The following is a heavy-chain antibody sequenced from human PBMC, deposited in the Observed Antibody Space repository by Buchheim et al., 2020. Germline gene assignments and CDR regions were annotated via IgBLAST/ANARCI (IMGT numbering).Heavy chain of an antibody. D-gene: IGHD6-13*01. J-gene: IGHJ6*03. CDR2: ISSSSSTI. Sequence: EVQLEESGGGLVQPGGSLRLSCAASGFTFSSYSMNWVRQAPGKGLEWVSYISSSSSTIYYADSVKGRFTISRDNAKNSLYLQMNSLRAEDTAVYYCARDRWLSAQQLVYYYYMDVWGKGTT. V-gene: IGHV3-48*01. CDR1: GFTFSSYS. CDR3: ARDRWLSAQQLVYYYYMDV.